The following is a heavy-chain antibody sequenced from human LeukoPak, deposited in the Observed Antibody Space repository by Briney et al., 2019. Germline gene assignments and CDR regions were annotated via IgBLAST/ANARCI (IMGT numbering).Heavy chain of an antibody. CDR3: ARDASGWSRDC. V-gene: IGHV3-21*06. J-gene: IGHJ4*02. D-gene: IGHD6-19*01. Sequence: GGSLRLSCAASGFTFSSYSMSWVRQAPGKGLEWVSLISGSSSYRYYADSMKGRFTISRDNAKNSLYLQMDSLSVEDTAVYYCARDASGWSRDCWGQGTLVTVSS. CDR1: GFTFSSYS. CDR2: ISGSSSYR.